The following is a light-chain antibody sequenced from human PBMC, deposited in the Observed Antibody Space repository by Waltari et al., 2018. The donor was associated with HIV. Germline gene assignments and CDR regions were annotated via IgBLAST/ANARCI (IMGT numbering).Light chain of an antibody. CDR1: QSLAFSDGTSY. J-gene: IGKJ2*01. CDR3: MQATSWPHT. Sequence: TQSPLSLSVTLGQPAAISCKSNQSLAFSDGTSYLCWYHQRPGHPPRRLLYQVSRRDSGVPGRITGSGSDTDFTLRISRVAAEDAGFYFCMQATSWPHTLGQRTDLQI. CDR2: QVS. V-gene: IGKV2-30*01.